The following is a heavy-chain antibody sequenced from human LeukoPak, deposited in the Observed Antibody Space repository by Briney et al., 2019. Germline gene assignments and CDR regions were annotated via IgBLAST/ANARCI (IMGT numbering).Heavy chain of an antibody. D-gene: IGHD2-21*02. CDR2: ISSNGGST. CDR1: GFTFSSYA. J-gene: IGHJ4*02. Sequence: PGGSLRLSCAASGFTFSSYAMHWVRQAPGKGLEYVSVISSNGGSTYYANSVKGRFTISRDSSKNTLYLQMGSLRAEDMAVYYCARGPYCGGDCYSFYYFDYWGQGTLVTVSS. V-gene: IGHV3-64*01. CDR3: ARGPYCGGDCYSFYYFDY.